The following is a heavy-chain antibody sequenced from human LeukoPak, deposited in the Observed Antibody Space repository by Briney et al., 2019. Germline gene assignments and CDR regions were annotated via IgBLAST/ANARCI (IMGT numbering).Heavy chain of an antibody. V-gene: IGHV3-30*02. D-gene: IGHD4-11*01. CDR1: GFTLRSSA. J-gene: IGHJ1*01. CDR2: MQYDGHNS. CDR3: VKDAMTTITTLES. Sequence: PGGSLRLSCAAFGFTLRSSAMHWVRQAPGKGLEWVAFMQYDGHNSAYGDSVKGRFIISRDNSKNMLYLQMNNLRAEDTAVFYCVKDAMTTITTLESWGQGTLVTVSS.